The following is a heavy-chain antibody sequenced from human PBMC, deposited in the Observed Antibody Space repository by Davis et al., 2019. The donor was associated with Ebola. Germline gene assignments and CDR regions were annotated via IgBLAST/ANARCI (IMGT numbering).Heavy chain of an antibody. CDR3: ARGWAFDI. V-gene: IGHV4-4*07. J-gene: IGHJ3*02. CDR1: GGSISSPY. D-gene: IGHD5-24*01. Sequence: PSETLSLTCTVSGGSISSPYWSWIRQPAGKGLEWIGRISTSGSTNYNPSLKSRVTTSLDTSKNQFSLKLSSVNAADTAVYYCARGWAFDIWGQGTMVTVSS. CDR2: ISTSGST.